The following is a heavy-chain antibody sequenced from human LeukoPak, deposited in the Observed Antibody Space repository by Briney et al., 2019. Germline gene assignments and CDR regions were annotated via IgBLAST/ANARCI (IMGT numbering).Heavy chain of an antibody. Sequence: GGSLRLSCAASGFTFSTYVMSWVRQAPGKGLEWVSDISGSGDVTYYADSVKGRFTISRDTSKNMLYLQMNSLRVEDTAVYYCAKLIRRWLQLGDCWGQGTLVTVSS. J-gene: IGHJ4*02. V-gene: IGHV3-23*01. CDR2: ISGSGDVT. CDR3: AKLIRRWLQLGDC. CDR1: GFTFSTYV. D-gene: IGHD5-24*01.